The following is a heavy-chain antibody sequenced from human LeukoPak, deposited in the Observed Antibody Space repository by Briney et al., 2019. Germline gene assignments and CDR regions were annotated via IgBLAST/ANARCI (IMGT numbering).Heavy chain of an antibody. J-gene: IGHJ6*03. V-gene: IGHV4-4*07. CDR1: GGSISSYY. CDR2: IYTSGST. CDR3: ARSGLQLARAYMDV. Sequence: SETLSLTCSVSGGSISSYYWSWIRQPAGKGLEWIGRIYTSGSTNYNPSLKSRVTMSVDTSKNQFSLKLSSVTAADTAVYYCARSGLQLARAYMDVWGKGTTVTVSS. D-gene: IGHD6-6*01.